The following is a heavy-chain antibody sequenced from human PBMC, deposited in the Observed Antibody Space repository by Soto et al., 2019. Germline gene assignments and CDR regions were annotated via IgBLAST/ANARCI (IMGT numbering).Heavy chain of an antibody. D-gene: IGHD3-3*01. V-gene: IGHV4-39*01. CDR3: ASPRRGNYDFLSGYYALDY. CDR2: IYYSERTSYNSGST. Sequence: SETLSLTCTVSGDSMTSSSYYWGWIRQPPGKGLEWIGSIYYSERTSYNSGSTYYSPSLKSRVTISGDTPKRQFSLNLRSVTAADTAVYYCASPRRGNYDFLSGYYALDYWSQGTLVTVSS. J-gene: IGHJ4*02. CDR1: GDSMTSSSYY.